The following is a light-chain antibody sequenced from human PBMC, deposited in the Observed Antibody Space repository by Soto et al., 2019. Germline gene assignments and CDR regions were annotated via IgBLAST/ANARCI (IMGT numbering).Light chain of an antibody. CDR3: CSYESSINYV. J-gene: IGLJ1*01. Sequence: QSALTQPASVSGSPGQSITISCTGTSSDVGGYNYVSWYQQYPGKAPKLIIYEVSHRPSGVSNRFSGSKSGNTASLTISGLQAEDEADYYCCSYESSINYVFGPGTKLTVL. CDR2: EVS. CDR1: SSDVGGYNY. V-gene: IGLV2-14*01.